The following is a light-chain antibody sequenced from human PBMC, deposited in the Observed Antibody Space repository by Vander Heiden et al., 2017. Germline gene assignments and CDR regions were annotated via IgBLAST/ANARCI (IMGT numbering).Light chain of an antibody. Sequence: QSVLTQPPSASGTPGQRVPISCSGSSSNIGSNTVNWYQQLPGTAPKLLIYSNNQRPSAVPDRFSGSKSGTSASLAISGLQAEDEADYYCAAWDDSLNGVVFGGGTKLTVL. J-gene: IGLJ2*01. CDR1: SSNIGSNT. CDR2: SNN. CDR3: AAWDDSLNGVV. V-gene: IGLV1-44*01.